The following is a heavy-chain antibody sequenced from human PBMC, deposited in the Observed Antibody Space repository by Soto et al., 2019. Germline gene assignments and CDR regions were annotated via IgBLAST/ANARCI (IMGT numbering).Heavy chain of an antibody. CDR1: GGSISSYY. Sequence: PSETLSLTCTVSGGSISSYYWSWIRQPPGKGLEWIGYIYYSGSTNYNPSLKSRVTISVDTSKNQSSLKLSSVTAADTAVYYCAREAYGDYNDFDIWGQGTMVTVSS. CDR3: AREAYGDYNDFDI. V-gene: IGHV4-59*01. D-gene: IGHD4-17*01. CDR2: IYYSGST. J-gene: IGHJ3*02.